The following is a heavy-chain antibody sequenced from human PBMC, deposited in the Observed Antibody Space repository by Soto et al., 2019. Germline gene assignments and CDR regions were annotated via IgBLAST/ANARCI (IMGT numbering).Heavy chain of an antibody. J-gene: IGHJ4*02. CDR2: MNPNSGNT. V-gene: IGHV1-8*01. CDR1: GYTFTSYD. CDR3: ARYLKRQQLVEDY. Sequence: QVQLVQSGAEVKKPGASVKVSCMTSGYTFTSYDIKWVRQATGQGLEWMGWMNPNSGNTGYAQKFQGRVTMTRNTSISTAYMELSSLRSEDTAVYYCARYLKRQQLVEDYWGQGTLVTVSS. D-gene: IGHD6-13*01.